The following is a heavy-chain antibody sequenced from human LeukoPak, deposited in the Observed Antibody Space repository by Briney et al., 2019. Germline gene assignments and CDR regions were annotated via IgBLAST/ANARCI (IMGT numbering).Heavy chain of an antibody. Sequence: SETLSLTCTVSGYSISSGYYWGWIRQPPGKGLEWIGEINHSGSTNYNPSLKSRVTISVDTSKNQFSLKLSSVTAADTAVYYCARHADGSGGDLDYWGQGTLVTVSS. CDR2: INHSGST. CDR3: ARHADGSGGDLDY. J-gene: IGHJ4*02. V-gene: IGHV4-38-2*02. D-gene: IGHD3-10*01. CDR1: GYSISSGYY.